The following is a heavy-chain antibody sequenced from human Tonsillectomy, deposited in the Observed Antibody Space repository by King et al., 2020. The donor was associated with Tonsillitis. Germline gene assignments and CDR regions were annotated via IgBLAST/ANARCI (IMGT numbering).Heavy chain of an antibody. CDR1: GGSISSYY. Sequence: QLQESGPGLVKPSETLSLTCTVSGGSISSYYWSWIRQPAGKGLEWIGRFYTSGGTNYNPSLKSRVAMSVDTSKNQFSLKLRSVTAADTAVYYCARGRYTSGWYYFDYWGQGTLVTVSS. D-gene: IGHD6-19*01. J-gene: IGHJ4*02. CDR2: FYTSGGT. V-gene: IGHV4-4*07. CDR3: ARGRYTSGWYYFDY.